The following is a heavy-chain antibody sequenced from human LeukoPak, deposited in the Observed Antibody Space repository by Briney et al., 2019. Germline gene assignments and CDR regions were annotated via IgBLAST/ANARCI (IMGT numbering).Heavy chain of an antibody. V-gene: IGHV3-7*01. CDR2: IKQDGTEK. J-gene: IGHJ4*02. Sequence: GGSLRLSCAASGFTFSSYWMSWVRQAPGKGLEWVANIKQDGTEKYYVDSVKGRFTISRDNAKNSLYLQMNSLRAEDTAVYYCARDHSDGYNSFGKQRHYYFDYWGQGTLVTVSS. CDR3: ARDHSDGYNSFGKQRHYYFDY. CDR1: GFTFSSYW. D-gene: IGHD5-24*01.